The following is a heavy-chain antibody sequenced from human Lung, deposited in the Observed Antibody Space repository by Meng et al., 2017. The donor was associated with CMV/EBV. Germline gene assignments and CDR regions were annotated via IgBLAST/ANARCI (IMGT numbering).Heavy chain of an antibody. J-gene: IGHJ5*02. V-gene: IGHV1-2*02. CDR2: INPNSGGT. CDR3: ARDGSLGYCSSTSCYGAGWFDP. CDR1: GYTFTGYY. D-gene: IGHD2-2*01. Sequence: ASVXVSXKASGYTFTGYYMHWVRQAPGQGLVWMGWINPNSGGTNYAQKFQGRVTMTRDTSISTAYMELSRLRSDDTAVYYCARDGSLGYCSSTSCYGAGWFDPXGREXLVTVSS.